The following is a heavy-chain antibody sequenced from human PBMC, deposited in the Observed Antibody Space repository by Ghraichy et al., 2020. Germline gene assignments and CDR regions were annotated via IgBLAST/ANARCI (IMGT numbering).Heavy chain of an antibody. CDR2: IYYSGST. CDR1: GGSISSYY. CDR3: ARGAYSGVYYYYYGMDV. D-gene: IGHD2-21*01. Sequence: SETLSLTCTVSGGSISSYYWSWIRQPPGKGLEWIGYIYYSGSTNYNPSLKSRVTISVDTSKNQFSLKLSSVTAADTAVYYCARGAYSGVYYYYYGMDVWGQGTTVTVSS. V-gene: IGHV4-59*01. J-gene: IGHJ6*02.